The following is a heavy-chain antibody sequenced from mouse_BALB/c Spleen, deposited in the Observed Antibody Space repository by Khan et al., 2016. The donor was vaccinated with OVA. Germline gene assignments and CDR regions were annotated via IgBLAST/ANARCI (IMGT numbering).Heavy chain of an antibody. CDR3: ARMARTIN. CDR1: GFTFSSYG. CDR2: INSNDGST. J-gene: IGHJ2*01. Sequence: EVELVESGGGLVQPGGSLKLSCAASGFTFSSYGMSWVRQTPDKRLELVATINSNDGSTYYPDSVKGRFTISRDNAKNTLYLQMSSLKSEDTAMYYCARMARTINWGQGTTLTVSS. V-gene: IGHV5-6-3*01.